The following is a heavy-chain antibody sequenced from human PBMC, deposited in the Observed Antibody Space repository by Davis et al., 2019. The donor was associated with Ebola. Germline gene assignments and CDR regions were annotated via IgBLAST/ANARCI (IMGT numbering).Heavy chain of an antibody. Sequence: KVSCKGSGYSFNDQWIGWVRQTPGKGLEWMGIIFPRDSDTRYRPSFQGQVTFSVDKSIRTAYLHWNSLKASDTATYYCARQGTTSWDSWGQGTLVTVSS. V-gene: IGHV5-51*01. J-gene: IGHJ4*02. CDR1: GYSFNDQW. CDR3: ARQGTTSWDS. CDR2: IFPRDSDT. D-gene: IGHD2-2*01.